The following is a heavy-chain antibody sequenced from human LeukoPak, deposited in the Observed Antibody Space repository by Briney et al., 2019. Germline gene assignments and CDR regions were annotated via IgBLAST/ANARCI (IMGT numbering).Heavy chain of an antibody. J-gene: IGHJ6*02. Sequence: PGGSLRLSCAASGFTFSSYSMNWVRQAPGKGLEWVSSISSSSSYIYYADSVKGRFTISRDNAKNSLYLQMNSLRAEDTAVYYCGRGTLSYAGMDVWGQGTTVTVSS. CDR2: ISSSSSYI. D-gene: IGHD1-7*01. CDR3: GRGTLSYAGMDV. CDR1: GFTFSSYS. V-gene: IGHV3-21*01.